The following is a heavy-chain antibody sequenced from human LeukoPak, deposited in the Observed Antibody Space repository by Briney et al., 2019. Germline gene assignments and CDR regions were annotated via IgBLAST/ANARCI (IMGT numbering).Heavy chain of an antibody. CDR2: ISSSSSTI. CDR1: GFTFSSYS. V-gene: IGHV3-48*01. D-gene: IGHD6-13*01. CDR3: ARDRVPIAAFDAFDI. Sequence: GGSLRLSCAVSGFTFSSYSMNWVRQAPGKGLEWVSYISSSSSTIYYADSVKGRFTISRDNAKNSLYLQMNSLRAEDTAVYYCARDRVPIAAFDAFDIWGQGTMVTVSS. J-gene: IGHJ3*02.